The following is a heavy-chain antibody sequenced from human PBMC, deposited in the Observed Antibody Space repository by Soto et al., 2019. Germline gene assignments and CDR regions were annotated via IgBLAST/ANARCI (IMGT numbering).Heavy chain of an antibody. Sequence: QVQLLQSGAEVKKPGSSVKVSCKASGGVFRNYAINWVRQAPGQGLEWMGGIIPVFGTADYPQKFQGRVTITADESTTTAYMELTCLKTEDTAVYFCARDRWGSYSFDSWGQGTLVTVAS. CDR1: GGVFRNYA. J-gene: IGHJ5*01. V-gene: IGHV1-69*01. CDR2: IIPVFGTA. D-gene: IGHD1-26*01. CDR3: ARDRWGSYSFDS.